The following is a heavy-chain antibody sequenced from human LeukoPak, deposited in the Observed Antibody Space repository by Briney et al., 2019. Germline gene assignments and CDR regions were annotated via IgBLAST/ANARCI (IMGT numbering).Heavy chain of an antibody. Sequence: SQTLSLTCTVSGGSISSGGYYWSWIRQPPGKGLEWIGEINHSGSTNYNPSLKSRVTISVDTSKNQFSLKLSSVTAADTAVYYCAREKAGLGAFDIWGQGTMVTVSS. J-gene: IGHJ3*02. V-gene: IGHV4-30-2*01. CDR2: INHSGST. CDR3: AREKAGLGAFDI. CDR1: GGSISSGGYY. D-gene: IGHD6-13*01.